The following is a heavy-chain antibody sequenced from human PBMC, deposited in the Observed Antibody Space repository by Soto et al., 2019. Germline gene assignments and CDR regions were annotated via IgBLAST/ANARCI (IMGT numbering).Heavy chain of an antibody. Sequence: QVQLQESGPGLVKPSETLSLTCTVSGGSIRNLYWTWIRQPPGKGLEWIGNVHYSGSINYNPSLKSRLTTSVDTAKNQLSLNLSSVTAADTAVYYCARHKDAGSDRGGMDVWGQGTTVTVSS. J-gene: IGHJ6*02. CDR2: VHYSGSI. CDR1: GGSIRNLY. D-gene: IGHD6-25*01. V-gene: IGHV4-59*08. CDR3: ARHKDAGSDRGGMDV.